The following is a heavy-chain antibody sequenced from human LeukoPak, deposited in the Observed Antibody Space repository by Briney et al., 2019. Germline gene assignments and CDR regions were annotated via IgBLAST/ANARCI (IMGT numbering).Heavy chain of an antibody. CDR2: IYYSGST. CDR1: GGSISSYY. V-gene: IGHV4-59*08. Sequence: SETLSLTCTVSGGSISSYYWSWIRQPPGKGLEWIGYIYYSGSTNYNPSLKSRVTISVDTSKNQFSLKLSSVTAADTAVYYCARQNYYGSGSLWNWFGPWGQGTLVTVSS. D-gene: IGHD3-10*01. J-gene: IGHJ5*02. CDR3: ARQNYYGSGSLWNWFGP.